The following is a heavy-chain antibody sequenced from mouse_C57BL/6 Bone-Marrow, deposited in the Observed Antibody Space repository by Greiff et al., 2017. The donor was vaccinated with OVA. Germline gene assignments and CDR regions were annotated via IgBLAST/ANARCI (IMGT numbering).Heavy chain of an antibody. Sequence: QVQLQQPRAELVKPGASVKLSCKASGYTFTSYWMHWVKQRPGRGLEWIGRIDPNSGGTKYNEKFKSKATLTVDKPSSTAYMQLSSLTSEDSAVYYCAKGALYDYDVGFAYWGQGTLVTVSA. V-gene: IGHV1-72*01. CDR1: GYTFTSYW. CDR2: IDPNSGGT. D-gene: IGHD2-4*01. J-gene: IGHJ3*01. CDR3: AKGALYDYDVGFAY.